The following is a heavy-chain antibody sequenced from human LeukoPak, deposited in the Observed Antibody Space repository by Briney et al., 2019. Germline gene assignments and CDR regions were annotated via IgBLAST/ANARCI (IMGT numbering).Heavy chain of an antibody. CDR3: ARGVEYSSSSGLGY. D-gene: IGHD6-6*01. J-gene: IGHJ4*02. CDR1: GGSISSYY. Sequence: SETLSLTCTVSGGSISSYYWSWIRQPPGKGLEWIGYIYYSGSTNYNPSLKSRVTISVDTSKNQFSLKLSSVTAADTAVYYCARGVEYSSSSGLGYWRQGTLVTVSS. CDR2: IYYSGST. V-gene: IGHV4-59*01.